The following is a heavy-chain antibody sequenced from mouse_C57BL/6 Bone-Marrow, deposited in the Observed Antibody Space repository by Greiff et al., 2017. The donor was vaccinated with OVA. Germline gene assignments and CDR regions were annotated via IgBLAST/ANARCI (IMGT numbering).Heavy chain of an antibody. CDR2: IGPGSGST. CDR3: ARAHYGSPHYYAMDY. V-gene: IGHV1-77*01. CDR1: GYTFTDYY. J-gene: IGHJ4*01. D-gene: IGHD1-1*01. Sequence: QVQLQQSGAELVKPGASVKISCKASGYTFTDYYINWVKQRPGQGLEWIGKIGPGSGSTYYNEKFKGKATLTADKSSSTAYMQLSSLTYEDSAVYYCARAHYGSPHYYAMDYWGQGTSVTVSS.